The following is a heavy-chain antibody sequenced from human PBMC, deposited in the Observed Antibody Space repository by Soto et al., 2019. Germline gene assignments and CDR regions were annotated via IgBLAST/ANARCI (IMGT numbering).Heavy chain of an antibody. J-gene: IGHJ4*02. CDR2: ISGSGGST. Sequence: GGSLRLSCAASGFTFSSYAMSWVRQAPGKGLEWVSAISGSGGSTYYADSVKGRFTISRDNSKNTLYLQMNSLRAEDTAVYYCAKGGFMITFGGVIDYWGQGTLVTVSS. CDR1: GFTFSSYA. V-gene: IGHV3-23*01. CDR3: AKGGFMITFGGVIDY. D-gene: IGHD3-16*01.